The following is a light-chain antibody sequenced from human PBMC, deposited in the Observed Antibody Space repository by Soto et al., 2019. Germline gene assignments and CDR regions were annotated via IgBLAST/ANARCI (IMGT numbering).Light chain of an antibody. Sequence: QSVLTQPASVSGSPGQSITISCSETSSNVGSYNLVSWYQQHPGKAPKLMIYEGSKRPSGVSNRFSGSKSGNTASLTISGLQAEDEADYYCCSYAGSSTAVFGGGTQLTVL. CDR2: EGS. CDR1: SSNVGSYNL. J-gene: IGLJ7*01. V-gene: IGLV2-23*01. CDR3: CSYAGSSTAV.